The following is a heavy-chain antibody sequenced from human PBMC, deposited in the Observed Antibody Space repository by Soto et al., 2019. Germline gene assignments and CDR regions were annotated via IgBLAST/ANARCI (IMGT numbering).Heavy chain of an antibody. D-gene: IGHD6-19*01. CDR1: GGSVSSNSAA. CDR3: AREGSSGWYNWFDP. CDR2: TYYRSKWYN. J-gene: IGHJ5*02. Sequence: QALSLTFAISGGSVSSNSAAWNWIRHSPSRGLEWLGRTYYRSKWYNDYAVSVKSRITINPDTSKNQFSLQLNSVTPEDTAVYYCAREGSSGWYNWFDPWGQGTLVTVPS. V-gene: IGHV6-1*01.